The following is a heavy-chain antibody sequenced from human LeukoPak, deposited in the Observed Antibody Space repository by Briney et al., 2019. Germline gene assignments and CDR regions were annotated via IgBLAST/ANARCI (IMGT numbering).Heavy chain of an antibody. CDR2: INQGESMI. CDR3: AKLLRDVTIYDF. CDR1: GFRFSRYW. D-gene: IGHD5-24*01. J-gene: IGHJ4*03. V-gene: IGHV3-7*01. Sequence: GGSLRLSCAASGFRFSRYWMSWVRQAPGKGLEWVASINQGESMIWYVDSVKGRFAISRDNANNLLFLQMNYMRVEDTAVYYCAKLLRDVTIYDFWGHGDLVTVSS.